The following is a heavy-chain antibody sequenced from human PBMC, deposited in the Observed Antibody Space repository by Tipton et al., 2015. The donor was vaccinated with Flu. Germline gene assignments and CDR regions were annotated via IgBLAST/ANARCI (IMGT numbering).Heavy chain of an antibody. CDR1: GASISKYY. CDR2: ISPTGST. V-gene: IGHV4-4*07. Sequence: TLSLTCTVSGASISKYYWSWIRQPAGKGLEWIGRISPTGSTLYNASLKNRVTMSLDTSKSQLSLRLNSATAADTAFYYCARGTIHYDSRGFEYYRFDPWGHGSLVSVSS. CDR3: ARGTIHYDSRGFEYYRFDP. J-gene: IGHJ5*02. D-gene: IGHD3-22*01.